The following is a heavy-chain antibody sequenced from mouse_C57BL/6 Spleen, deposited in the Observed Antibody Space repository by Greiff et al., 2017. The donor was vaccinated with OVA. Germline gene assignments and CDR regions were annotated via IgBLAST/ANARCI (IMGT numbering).Heavy chain of an antibody. J-gene: IGHJ4*01. CDR3: TTYYGSSYAMDY. CDR1: GFNIKDDY. D-gene: IGHD1-1*01. Sequence: VQLQQSGAELVRPGASVKLSCTASGFNIKDDYMHWVKQRPEQGLEWIGRIDPENGDTEYDSKFQGKATITADTSSNTAYLQLSSLTSEDTAVYYCTTYYGSSYAMDYWGQGTSVTVSS. CDR2: IDPENGDT. V-gene: IGHV14-4*01.